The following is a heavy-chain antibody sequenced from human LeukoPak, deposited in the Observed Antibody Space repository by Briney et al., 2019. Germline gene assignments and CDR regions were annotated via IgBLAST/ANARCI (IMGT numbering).Heavy chain of an antibody. CDR2: INHSGST. V-gene: IGHV4-34*01. Sequence: PSETLSLTCAVYGGSFSGYYWSWIRQPPGKGLEWIGEINHSGSTNYNASLKSRVTISVDTSKNQFSLKLSSVTAADTAVYYCARVKPPTMVRGYYYGMDVWGKGTTVTVSS. CDR1: GGSFSGYY. D-gene: IGHD3-10*01. J-gene: IGHJ6*04. CDR3: ARVKPPTMVRGYYYGMDV.